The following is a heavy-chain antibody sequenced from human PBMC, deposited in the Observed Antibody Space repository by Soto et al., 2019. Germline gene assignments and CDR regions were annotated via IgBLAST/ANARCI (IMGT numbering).Heavy chain of an antibody. CDR2: INWNGGST. V-gene: IGHV3-20*04. CDR1: GFTFSSYD. Sequence: PGGSLRLSCAAPGFTFSSYDMHWVRQAPGKGLEWVSGINWNGGSTGYADSVKGRFTISRDNAKNSLYLQMNSLRAEDTAVYYCAKRSSSYTFDYWGQGTLVTVSS. D-gene: IGHD6-6*01. CDR3: AKRSSSYTFDY. J-gene: IGHJ4*02.